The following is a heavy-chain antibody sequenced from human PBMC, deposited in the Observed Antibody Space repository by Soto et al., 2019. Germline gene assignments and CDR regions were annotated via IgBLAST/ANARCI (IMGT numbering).Heavy chain of an antibody. Sequence: GESLKISCAASGFTFSDYYMSWIRQAPGKGLEWVSYISSSGSTIYYADSVKGRFTISRDNAKNSLYLQMNSLRAEDTAVYYCARHIVATIWSPVTPEVVFDYWGQGTLVTVSS. V-gene: IGHV3-11*01. CDR1: GFTFSDYY. J-gene: IGHJ4*02. D-gene: IGHD5-12*01. CDR2: ISSSGSTI. CDR3: ARHIVATIWSPVTPEVVFDY.